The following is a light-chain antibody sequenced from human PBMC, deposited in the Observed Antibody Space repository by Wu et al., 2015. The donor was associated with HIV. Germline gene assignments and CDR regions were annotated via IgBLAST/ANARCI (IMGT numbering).Light chain of an antibody. CDR3: QQRTDSWT. CDR2: GAS. J-gene: IGKJ1*01. Sequence: EIVLTQSPGTLSLSPGERATLSCRASQSVSSSYLAWYQQKPGQAPRLLIYGASSRATGIPDRFSGSGSGTDFTLTISSLEPEDFAVYYCQQRTDSWTFGQGTKVEIK. V-gene: IGKV3D-20*02. CDR1: QSVSSSY.